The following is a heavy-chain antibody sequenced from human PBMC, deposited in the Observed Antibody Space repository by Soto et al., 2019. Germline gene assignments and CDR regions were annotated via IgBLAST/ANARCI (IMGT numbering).Heavy chain of an antibody. Sequence: QVQLVQSGAEVKKPGASVKVSCKASGYTFSGYAMGWVRQAPGQGLEWMGWISAYNGNTDYAQKFQGRVTMTTDTSTSTAYMELRSLTSDDTAVYYCARPIGDYGDYAWSLRYWGQGTLVTVSS. D-gene: IGHD4-17*01. CDR1: GYTFSGYA. V-gene: IGHV1-18*01. CDR2: ISAYNGNT. CDR3: ARPIGDYGDYAWSLRY. J-gene: IGHJ4*02.